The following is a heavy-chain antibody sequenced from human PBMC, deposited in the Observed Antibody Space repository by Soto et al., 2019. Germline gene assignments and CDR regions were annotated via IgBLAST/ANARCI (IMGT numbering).Heavy chain of an antibody. CDR3: ARSRSYYVEDFQK. CDR1: GDSISTEGYY. V-gene: IGHV4-31*03. Sequence: PSETLSLTCSVSGDSISTEGYYWSWIRQHPGKGLEWIGYIYYSGLTSYNPSLKGRVTISRATSKNQFYLKLSSVTAADTAVYYCARSRSYYVEDFQKWGQGTLVTVS. D-gene: IGHD1-26*01. J-gene: IGHJ1*01. CDR2: IYYSGLT.